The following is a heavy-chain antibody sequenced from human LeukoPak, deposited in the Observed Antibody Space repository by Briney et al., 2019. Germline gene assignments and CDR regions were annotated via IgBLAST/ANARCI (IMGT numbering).Heavy chain of an antibody. CDR1: GGSISSSSYY. D-gene: IGHD3-10*01. CDR3: ARGDGGLLWFGELFDP. CDR2: IYYSGST. J-gene: IGHJ5*02. V-gene: IGHV4-39*07. Sequence: SETLSLTCTVSGGSISSSSYYWGWIRQPPGKGLEWIGSIYYSGSTYYNPSLKSRVTISVDTSKNQFSLKLSSVTAADTAVYYCARGDGGLLWFGELFDPWGQGTLVTVSS.